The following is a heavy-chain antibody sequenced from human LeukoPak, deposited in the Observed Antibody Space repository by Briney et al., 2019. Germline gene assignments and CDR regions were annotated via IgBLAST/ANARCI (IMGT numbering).Heavy chain of an antibody. CDR3: ARTPPGTTSRGNRWFDP. J-gene: IGHJ5*02. V-gene: IGHV4-59*01. CDR1: GGSMSSYY. Sequence: SETLSLTCTVSGGSMSSYYWSWIRQPPGKGLEWIGYIYYSGSTNYNPSLKSRVTISIDMSKNQFSLKLSSVTAADTAMYYCARTPPGTTSRGNRWFDPWGQGTLVTVSS. D-gene: IGHD2-2*01. CDR2: IYYSGST.